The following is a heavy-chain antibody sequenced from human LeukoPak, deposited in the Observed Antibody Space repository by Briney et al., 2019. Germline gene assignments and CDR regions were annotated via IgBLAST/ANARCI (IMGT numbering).Heavy chain of an antibody. D-gene: IGHD2-15*01. Sequence: DPGGSLRLSWAASGFTVSNSYMSWVRQAPGKGLEWVSVIYSGRTTYYAESVKGRFTISRDNSKNTLYLQMNSLRAEDTAVYYCARDVRYCTGGSCDFWGQGTLVTVSS. J-gene: IGHJ4*02. CDR1: GFTVSNSY. CDR2: IYSGRTT. V-gene: IGHV3-66*01. CDR3: ARDVRYCTGGSCDF.